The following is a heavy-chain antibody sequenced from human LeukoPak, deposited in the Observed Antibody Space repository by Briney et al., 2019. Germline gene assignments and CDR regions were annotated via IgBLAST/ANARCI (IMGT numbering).Heavy chain of an antibody. CDR3: ARTIAYYFDY. V-gene: IGHV3-7*01. CDR1: GFTFSSYW. D-gene: IGHD5-24*01. J-gene: IGHJ4*02. Sequence: GGSLRLSCAVSGFTFSSYWMSWVRQPPRKWLEWVANIKQDGSEKYYVDSVKGRFTISRDNAKNSLYLQMNSVRDEDTAVYYCARTIAYYFDYWGQGTLVTVSS. CDR2: IKQDGSEK.